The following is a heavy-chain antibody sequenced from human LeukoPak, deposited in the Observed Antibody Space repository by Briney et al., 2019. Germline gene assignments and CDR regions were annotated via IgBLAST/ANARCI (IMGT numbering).Heavy chain of an antibody. CDR2: IYTSGST. CDR1: GGSISSYY. D-gene: IGHD6-13*01. V-gene: IGHV4-4*07. CDR3: AREAPTGIAAALGTGWFDP. Sequence: SETLSLTCTVSGGSISSYYWSWIRQPAGKGLEWIGRIYTSGSTNYNPSLKSRVTMSVDTSKNQFSLKLGSVTAADTAVYYCAREAPTGIAAALGTGWFDPWGQGTLVTVSS. J-gene: IGHJ5*02.